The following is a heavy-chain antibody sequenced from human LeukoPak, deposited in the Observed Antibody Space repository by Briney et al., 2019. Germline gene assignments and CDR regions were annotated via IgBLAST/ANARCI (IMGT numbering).Heavy chain of an antibody. CDR1: GGSISSGDYF. CDR2: IHYTGRT. CDR3: ASSGPPLNSSGWAFSSTFDY. J-gene: IGHJ4*02. Sequence: SETLSLTCNVSGGSISSGDYFWNWIRQPPGKGLEWLGYIHYTGRTNYNPSLKSRVTISVDTSKNQFSLKLSSVTAADTAVYYCASSGPPLNSSGWAFSSTFDYWGQGTLVTVSS. D-gene: IGHD6-19*01. V-gene: IGHV4-30-4*01.